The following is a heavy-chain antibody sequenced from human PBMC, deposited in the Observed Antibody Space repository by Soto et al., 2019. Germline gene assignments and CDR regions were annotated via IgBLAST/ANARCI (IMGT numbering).Heavy chain of an antibody. D-gene: IGHD2-15*01. Sequence: GGSLRLSCAASGFTFSSYAMHWVRQAPGKGLEWVAVISYDGSNKYYADSVKGRFTISRDNSKNTLYLQMNSLRAEDTAVYYCARDYDPCSGGSCYPNNWFDPWGQGTLVTVSS. CDR2: ISYDGSNK. J-gene: IGHJ5*02. CDR3: ARDYDPCSGGSCYPNNWFDP. V-gene: IGHV3-30-3*01. CDR1: GFTFSSYA.